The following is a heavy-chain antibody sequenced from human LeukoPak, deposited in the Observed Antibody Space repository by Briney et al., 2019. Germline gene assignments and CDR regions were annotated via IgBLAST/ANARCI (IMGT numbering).Heavy chain of an antibody. V-gene: IGHV3-30*04. Sequence: PGGSLRLSCAASGFTFSNYAMHWVRQAPGKGLEWVAVISYDGSNKYYADSVKGRFTISRDNSKNTLYLQMNSLRAEDTAVYYCAKDRGDYYDSSGYYPAGFDYWGQGTLVTVSS. CDR1: GFTFSNYA. CDR2: ISYDGSNK. J-gene: IGHJ4*02. CDR3: AKDRGDYYDSSGYYPAGFDY. D-gene: IGHD3-22*01.